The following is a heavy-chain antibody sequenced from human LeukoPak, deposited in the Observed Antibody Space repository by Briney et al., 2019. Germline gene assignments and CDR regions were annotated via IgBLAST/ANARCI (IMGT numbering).Heavy chain of an antibody. D-gene: IGHD2-2*01. V-gene: IGHV4-39*07. Sequence: SETLSLTCTVSGGSISSSSYYWGWIRQPPGKGLEWIGEINHSGSTNYNPSLKSRVTISVDTSKNQFSLKLSSVTAADTAVYYCARARLVVPAATPKEFDYWGQGTLVTVSS. CDR3: ARARLVVPAATPKEFDY. J-gene: IGHJ4*02. CDR2: INHSGST. CDR1: GGSISSSSYY.